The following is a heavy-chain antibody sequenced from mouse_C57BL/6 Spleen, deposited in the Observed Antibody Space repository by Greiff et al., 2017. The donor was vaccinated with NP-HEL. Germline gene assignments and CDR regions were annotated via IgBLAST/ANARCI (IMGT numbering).Heavy chain of an antibody. CDR2: INPNNGGT. CDR1: GYTFTDYN. Sequence: EVKLQESGPELVKPGASVKMSCKASGYTFTDYNMHWVKQSHGKSLEWIGYINPNNGGTSYNQKFKGKATLTVNKSSSTAYMELRSLTSEDSAVYYCARNYGNYHGYFDYWGQGTTLTVSS. J-gene: IGHJ2*01. V-gene: IGHV1-22*01. CDR3: ARNYGNYHGYFDY. D-gene: IGHD2-1*01.